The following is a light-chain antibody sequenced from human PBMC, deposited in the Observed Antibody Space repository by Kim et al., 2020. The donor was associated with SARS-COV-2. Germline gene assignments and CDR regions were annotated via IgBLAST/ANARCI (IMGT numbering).Light chain of an antibody. V-gene: IGLV3-1*01. CDR3: QAWDIGTVL. J-gene: IGLJ2*01. CDR2: QDD. Sequence: SYELTQPPAVSVSPGQTANIPCAGEKLGDKFVCSYQQRPGQSPQLVIHQDDKRPSGVPDRFSGSNSGNTATLTISGTQAMDEADYYCQAWDIGTVLFGGGTQLTVL. CDR1: KLGDKF.